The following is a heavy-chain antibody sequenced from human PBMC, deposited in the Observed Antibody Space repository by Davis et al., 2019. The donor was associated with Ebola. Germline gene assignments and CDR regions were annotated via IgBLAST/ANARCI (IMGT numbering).Heavy chain of an antibody. V-gene: IGHV3-30*02. CDR1: GFTFSSYS. J-gene: IGHJ4*02. Sequence: GESLKISCAASGFTFSSYSMNWVRQAPGKGLEWVAFIRYDGSNKYYADSVKGRFTISRDNSKNTLYLQMNSLRAEDTAVYYCARFGVTTVVTPRPLADYWGQGTLVTVSS. CDR3: ARFGVTTVVTPRPLADY. D-gene: IGHD4-23*01. CDR2: IRYDGSNK.